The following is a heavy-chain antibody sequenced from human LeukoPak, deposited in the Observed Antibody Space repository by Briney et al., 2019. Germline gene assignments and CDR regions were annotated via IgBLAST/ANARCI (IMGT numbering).Heavy chain of an antibody. CDR1: VSTFTSSD. J-gene: IGHJ4*02. CDR3: ARGRSGLAAAGTYDY. Sequence: GASVKVSCKASVSTFTSSDINWVRQPTGQGLEWMGWINPKSGRTGYAKKFQARVSMTMNTSISTAYMEVSSLRFEDTAVYYCARGRSGLAAAGTYDYWGQGTLITVSS. V-gene: IGHV1-8*01. D-gene: IGHD6-13*01. CDR2: INPKSGRT.